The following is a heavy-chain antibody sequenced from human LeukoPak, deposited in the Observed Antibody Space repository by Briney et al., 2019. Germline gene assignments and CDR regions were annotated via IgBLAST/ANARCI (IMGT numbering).Heavy chain of an antibody. D-gene: IGHD2-8*02. V-gene: IGHV4-39*01. Sequence: SETLSLTCSVSGDSITNSENYWAWIRQSPGKGLEWIQSVYYSGSTYYNPSLKSRVTISGDTSKNRFSLKMNSVTAADTAVYFCARHPRDLVLAIYAEYFDYWGQGALVTVSS. CDR1: GDSITNSENY. CDR2: VYYSGST. CDR3: ARHPRDLVLAIYAEYFDY. J-gene: IGHJ4*02.